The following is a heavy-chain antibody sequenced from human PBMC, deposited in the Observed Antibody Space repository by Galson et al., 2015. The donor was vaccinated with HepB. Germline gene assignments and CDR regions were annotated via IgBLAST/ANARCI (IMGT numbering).Heavy chain of an antibody. Sequence: SETLSLTCTVSGGSISSYYWSWIRQPPGRGLEWIGYIYYSGSTNYNPSLKSRVTISVDTSKNQFSLKLSSVTAADTAVYYCARGTPDIVVVPAANWFDPWGQGTLVTVSS. D-gene: IGHD2-2*01. CDR1: GGSISSYY. CDR3: ARGTPDIVVVPAANWFDP. V-gene: IGHV4-59*01. CDR2: IYYSGST. J-gene: IGHJ5*02.